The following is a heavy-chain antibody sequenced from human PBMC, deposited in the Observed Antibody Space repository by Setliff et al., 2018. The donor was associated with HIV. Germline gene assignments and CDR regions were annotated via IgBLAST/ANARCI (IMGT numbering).Heavy chain of an antibody. V-gene: IGHV4-31*03. J-gene: IGHJ4*02. CDR3: ASGRGAKAGYDYFGS. CDR1: GDSISSGGYY. Sequence: ASETLSLTCTVSGDSISSGGYYWSWIRQLPGKGLEWIGYIYYSGATYYNPSLKNRVTISLDTSKSQFSLKLTSVTAADTALYYCASGRGAKAGYDYFGSWGQGTLVTVSS. D-gene: IGHD5-12*01. CDR2: IYYSGAT.